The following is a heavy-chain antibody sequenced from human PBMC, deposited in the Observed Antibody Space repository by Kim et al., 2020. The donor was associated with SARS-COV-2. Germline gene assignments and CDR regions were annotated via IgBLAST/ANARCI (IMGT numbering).Heavy chain of an antibody. CDR3: VRLSIQLWSMDV. V-gene: IGHV5-51*01. D-gene: IGHD5-18*01. CDR1: GYSFTTYW. CDR2: IYPGDSST. J-gene: IGHJ6*02. Sequence: GESLKISCRGSGYSFTTYWIGWVRQMPGKGLEWMGIIYPGDSSTKYSPSFQGQVTISADKSISTAYLQWNSLKASDTAMYYCVRLSIQLWSMDVWGQGTTVTVSS.